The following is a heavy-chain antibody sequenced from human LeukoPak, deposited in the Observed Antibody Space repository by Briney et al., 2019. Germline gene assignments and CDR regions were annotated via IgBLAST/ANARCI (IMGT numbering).Heavy chain of an antibody. CDR3: ARRREASWFDP. Sequence: SGTLSLTCTVSGGSISSYYWSWIRQPPGKGLEWIGYIYYSGSTNYNPSLKSRVTISVDTSKNQFSLKLSSVTAADTAVYYCARRREASWFDPWGQGTLVTVSS. CDR1: GGSISSYY. V-gene: IGHV4-59*01. J-gene: IGHJ5*02. CDR2: IYYSGST.